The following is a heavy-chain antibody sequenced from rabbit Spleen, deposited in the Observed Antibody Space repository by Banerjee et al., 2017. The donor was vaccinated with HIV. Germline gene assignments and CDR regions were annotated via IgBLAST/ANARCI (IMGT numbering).Heavy chain of an antibody. Sequence: QQQVVESGGGLVKPGASLTLSCKASGSDFSVGDVMCWVRQAPGKGLEWIACINTYTGKSVYASWATGRFTISRTSSITVTLQMTSLTAADTATYFCARDLLGVIGWNFYLWGPGTLVTVS. CDR1: GSDFSVGDV. J-gene: IGHJ4*01. V-gene: IGHV1S45*01. D-gene: IGHD1-1*01. CDR3: ARDLLGVIGWNFYL. CDR2: INTYTGKS.